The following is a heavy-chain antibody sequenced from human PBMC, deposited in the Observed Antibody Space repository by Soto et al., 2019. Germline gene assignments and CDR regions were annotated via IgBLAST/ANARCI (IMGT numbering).Heavy chain of an antibody. CDR1: GYTFTSYG. J-gene: IGHJ4*02. CDR3: ARDRSYGYCSGGSCSLFDY. D-gene: IGHD2-15*01. Sequence: QVQLVQSGAEVKKPGASVKVSCKASGYTFTSYGISWVRQAPGQGLEWMGWISDYNGNTNYAQKRQGRVTMTTDTSTRTAYMELRSLRSDDTAVYYCARDRSYGYCSGGSCSLFDYWGQGTLVAVSS. CDR2: ISDYNGNT. V-gene: IGHV1-18*01.